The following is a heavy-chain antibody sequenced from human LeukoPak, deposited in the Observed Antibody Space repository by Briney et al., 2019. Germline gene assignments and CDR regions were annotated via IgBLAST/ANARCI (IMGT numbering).Heavy chain of an antibody. V-gene: IGHV3-23*01. D-gene: IGHD3-10*01. J-gene: IGHJ4*02. Sequence: GGSLRLSCAASGFTFSSYAMSWVRQAPGKGLEWVSAISGSGGSTYYADSVKGRFTISRDNSKNTLYLQMNSLRAEDTAVYYCAGGGSGSCYYFDYWGQGTLVTVSS. CDR3: AGGGSGSCYYFDY. CDR2: ISGSGGST. CDR1: GFTFSSYA.